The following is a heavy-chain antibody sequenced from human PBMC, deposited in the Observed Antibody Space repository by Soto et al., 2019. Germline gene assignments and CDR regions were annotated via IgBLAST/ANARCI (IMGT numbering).Heavy chain of an antibody. V-gene: IGHV4-30-4*01. CDR2: IYYSGST. CDR1: GGSISSGDYY. J-gene: IGHJ6*02. CDR3: AVVGSGGSCQSEYGMDV. D-gene: IGHD2-15*01. Sequence: PSETLSLTCTVSGGSISSGDYYWSWIRQPPGKGLEWIGYIYYSGSTYYNPSLKSRVTISVDTSKNQFSLKLSSVTAADTAVYYCAVVGSGGSCQSEYGMDVWGQGTTVTVSS.